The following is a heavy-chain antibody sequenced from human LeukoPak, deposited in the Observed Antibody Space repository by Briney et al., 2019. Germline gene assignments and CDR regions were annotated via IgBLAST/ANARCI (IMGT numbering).Heavy chain of an antibody. J-gene: IGHJ6*02. CDR2: ISYDGSNK. V-gene: IGHV3-30-3*01. D-gene: IGHD2-21*02. Sequence: GGSLRLSCAASGFTFSSYAMHWVRQAPGKGLEWVAVISYDGSNKYYADSVKGRFTISRDNSKNTLYLQMNSLRAEDTAVYYCARAYCGGDCYPRPYYYYYGMDVWGQGTTVTVSS. CDR3: ARAYCGGDCYPRPYYYYYGMDV. CDR1: GFTFSSYA.